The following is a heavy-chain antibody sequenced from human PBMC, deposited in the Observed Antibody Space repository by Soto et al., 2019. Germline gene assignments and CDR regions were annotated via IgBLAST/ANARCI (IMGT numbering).Heavy chain of an antibody. CDR2: ISSSSSYI. Sequence: EVHLVESGGGLVKPGGSLRLSCAASGFAFSTYTMNWVRQAPWKGLEWVSSISSSSSYIYYADSVKGRFTISRDNAKNSLYLQMNSLRAEDTAVYYCARDLSDNWNYRGPSPYWGQGTLVTVSS. J-gene: IGHJ4*02. CDR1: GFAFSTYT. CDR3: ARDLSDNWNYRGPSPY. D-gene: IGHD1-7*01. V-gene: IGHV3-21*01.